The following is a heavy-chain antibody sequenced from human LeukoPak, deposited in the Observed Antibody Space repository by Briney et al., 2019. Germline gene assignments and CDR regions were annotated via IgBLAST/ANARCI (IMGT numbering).Heavy chain of an antibody. CDR1: GFTFSSYW. CDR2: TNRDGSST. J-gene: IGHJ4*02. V-gene: IGHV3-74*01. D-gene: IGHD3-3*01. CDR3: ARDSVEWYIFDY. Sequence: PGGSLRLSCAASGFTFSSYWMHWVRQAPGKGPVWVARTNRDGSSTAYADSVKGRFTTSKDNAKNTLYLLMNSLRAEDTAVYYCARDSVEWYIFDYWGQGTLVTVSS.